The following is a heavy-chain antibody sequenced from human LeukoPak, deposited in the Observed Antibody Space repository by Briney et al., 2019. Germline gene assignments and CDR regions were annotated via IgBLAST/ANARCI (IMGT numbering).Heavy chain of an antibody. D-gene: IGHD3-22*01. CDR3: ARAPLHYDSSGYYGDR. CDR2: IWYDGSNK. V-gene: IGHV3-33*01. J-gene: IGHJ4*02. CDR1: GFTFSSYG. Sequence: PGRSLRLSCAASGFTFSSYGMHWVRQAPGKGLEWVAVIWYDGSNKYYADSVKGRFTISRDNSKNTLYLQMNSLRAEDTAVYYCARAPLHYDSSGYYGDRWGQGTLVTVSS.